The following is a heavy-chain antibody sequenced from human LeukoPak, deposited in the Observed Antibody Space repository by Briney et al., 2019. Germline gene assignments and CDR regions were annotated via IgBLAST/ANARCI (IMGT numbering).Heavy chain of an antibody. CDR1: GFTFSSYG. Sequence: GGSLRLSCAASGFTFSSYGMHWVRQAPGKGLEWVAVIWYDGSNKYYADSVKGRFTISRDNSKNTLYLQMNSLRAEDTAVDYCAKDTRGIAVAGNFDYWGQVTLVTVSS. J-gene: IGHJ4*02. CDR3: AKDTRGIAVAGNFDY. D-gene: IGHD6-19*01. V-gene: IGHV3-33*06. CDR2: IWYDGSNK.